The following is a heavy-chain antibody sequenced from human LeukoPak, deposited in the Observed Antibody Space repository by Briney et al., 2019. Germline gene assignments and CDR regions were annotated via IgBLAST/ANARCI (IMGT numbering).Heavy chain of an antibody. CDR1: GYTFTSYY. Sequence: ASVKVSCKASGYTFTSYYMHWVRQAPGQGLEWMGIINPSGGSTSYAQKFQGRVTMTRDMSTSTVYMELSSLRSEDTAVYYCARDTWAMVRGAPGGYWGQGSLVTVSS. V-gene: IGHV1-46*01. CDR3: ARDTWAMVRGAPGGY. CDR2: INPSGGST. D-gene: IGHD3-10*01. J-gene: IGHJ4*02.